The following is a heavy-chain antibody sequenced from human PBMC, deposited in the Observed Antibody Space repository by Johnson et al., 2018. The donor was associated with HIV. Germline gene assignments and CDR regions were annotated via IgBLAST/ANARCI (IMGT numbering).Heavy chain of an antibody. D-gene: IGHD6-13*01. Sequence: VQLVESGGGLVQPGRSLRLSCAASGFTFDDYGMSWVRQAPGKGLEWVSGINWSGGSTGYADSMKGRFTISRDNARNSLYLQMNSLRAEDTALYFCARGKGAAVGLDAFDIWGQGIRVTVSS. J-gene: IGHJ3*02. CDR1: GFTFDDYG. CDR2: INWSGGST. CDR3: ARGKGAAVGLDAFDI. V-gene: IGHV3-20*04.